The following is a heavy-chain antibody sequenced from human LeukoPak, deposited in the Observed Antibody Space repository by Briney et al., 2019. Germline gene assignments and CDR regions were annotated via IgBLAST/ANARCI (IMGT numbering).Heavy chain of an antibody. V-gene: IGHV3-23*01. Sequence: PGGSLRLSCAASGFTFSNYGMSWVRQAPGKGLEWVSVIRGSGGGTYYADSVKGRFTISRDNSKNPVYLQMNSLRAEDTAVYYCVKARMPHCGTDCLESWGQRILVTVSS. D-gene: IGHD2-21*02. CDR2: IRGSGGGT. CDR1: GFTFSNYG. CDR3: VKARMPHCGTDCLES. J-gene: IGHJ4*02.